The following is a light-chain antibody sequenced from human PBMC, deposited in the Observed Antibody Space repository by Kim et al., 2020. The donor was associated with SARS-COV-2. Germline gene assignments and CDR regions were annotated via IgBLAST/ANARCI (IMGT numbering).Light chain of an antibody. V-gene: IGKV3-11*01. CDR1: QSVSSY. CDR3: QQRSNWPYS. Sequence: SLSRGERATLSCRASQSVSSYLAWYQQKPGQAPRLLIYDASHRATGIPARFSGSGSGTDFTLTISSLEPEDFAVYYCQQRSNWPYSFGQGTKLEI. J-gene: IGKJ2*03. CDR2: DAS.